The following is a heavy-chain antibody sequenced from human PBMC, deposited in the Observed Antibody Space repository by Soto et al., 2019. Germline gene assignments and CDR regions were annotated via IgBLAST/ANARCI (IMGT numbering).Heavy chain of an antibody. CDR2: ISSSSYI. Sequence: GGSLRLSCAASGFTFNSYSMNWVRQAPGKGLEWVSYISSSSYIYYADSVKGRFTISRDNAKNSLYLQMNSLRAEDTAVYYCARPARVNYYDSSGYYALDAFDIWGQGTMVTVSS. J-gene: IGHJ3*02. CDR3: ARPARVNYYDSSGYYALDAFDI. D-gene: IGHD3-22*01. CDR1: GFTFNSYS. V-gene: IGHV3-21*05.